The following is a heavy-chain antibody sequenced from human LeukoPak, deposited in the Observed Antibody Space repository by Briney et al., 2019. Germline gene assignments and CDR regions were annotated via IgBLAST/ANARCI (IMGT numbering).Heavy chain of an antibody. CDR1: GFTFSSYS. D-gene: IGHD3-10*01. Sequence: GGSLRLSCAASGFTFSSYSMNWVRQAPGKGLEWVSSISSSSSYIYYADSVKGRFTISRDNAKNSLYLQMNSLRAEDTAVYYCASDATMVRGVKENDAFDIWGQGTMVTVSS. J-gene: IGHJ3*02. CDR3: ASDATMVRGVKENDAFDI. CDR2: ISSSSSYI. V-gene: IGHV3-21*01.